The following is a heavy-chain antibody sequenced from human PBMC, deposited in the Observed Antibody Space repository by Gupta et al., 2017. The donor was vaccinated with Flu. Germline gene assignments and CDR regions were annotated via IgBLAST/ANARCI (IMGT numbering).Heavy chain of an antibody. CDR3: AREGWGFAAVDF. CDR2: ISSTGRTI. D-gene: IGHD2-21*01. Sequence: EVQLVESGGGLVQPGGSLRLACAASGFTLSSYDMNWVRQAPGKGVEWLSFISSTGRTIYDADSVKGRFTVSRVNGRNSLYLQMNSRRVEDTAIYYCAREGWGFAAVDFWGQGTLVTVSS. V-gene: IGHV3-48*03. J-gene: IGHJ4*02. CDR1: GFTLSSYD.